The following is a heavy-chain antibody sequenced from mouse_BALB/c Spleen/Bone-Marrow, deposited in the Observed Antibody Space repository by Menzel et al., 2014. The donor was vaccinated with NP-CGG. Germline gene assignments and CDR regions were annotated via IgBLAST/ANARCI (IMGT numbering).Heavy chain of an antibody. D-gene: IGHD2-10*01. V-gene: IGHV5-12*02. CDR3: ASTYYGNSFAY. Sequence: EVKLVESGGGLVQPGGSLELSCATSGFTFSDYYMYWVRQTPEKRLEWVAYISNGGGSTYYPDTVKGRFTISRDNAKNTLYLQMSRLKSEDTAMYYCASTYYGNSFAYWGQGTLVTVSA. CDR2: ISNGGGST. J-gene: IGHJ3*01. CDR1: GFTFSDYY.